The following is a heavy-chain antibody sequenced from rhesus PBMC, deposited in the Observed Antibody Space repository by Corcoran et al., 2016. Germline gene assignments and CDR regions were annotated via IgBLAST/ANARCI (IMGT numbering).Heavy chain of an antibody. CDR3: TRIFWGSSDY. V-gene: IGHV3S4*01. CDR2: ISNTGKPI. J-gene: IGHJ4*01. D-gene: IGHD1-44*02. CDR1: GFTFRNYD. Sequence: EVQLVESGGGLVQPGGSLRLSCAASGFTFRNYDMSGVRLALGKGLEWVSSISNTGKPIYYADSVKGRFTISRDNAKNSLSLQMNSLKTEDTAVYYCTRIFWGSSDYWGQGVLVTVSS.